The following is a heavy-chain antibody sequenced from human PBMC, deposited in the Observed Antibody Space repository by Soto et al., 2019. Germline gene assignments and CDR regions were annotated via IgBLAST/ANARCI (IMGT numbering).Heavy chain of an antibody. Sequence: QPGGSLRLSCGASGFTFSSYSMNWVRQAPGRGLEWVSYISSSRRTIYYAYSVNGRFTISRDNAKNSLYLQMNSLRAEDTAVYYCASGYCSGGSCYSGFCSYWGQGT. CDR2: ISSSRRTI. D-gene: IGHD2-15*01. V-gene: IGHV3-48*01. CDR3: ASGYCSGGSCYSGFCSY. J-gene: IGHJ4*02. CDR1: GFTFSSYS.